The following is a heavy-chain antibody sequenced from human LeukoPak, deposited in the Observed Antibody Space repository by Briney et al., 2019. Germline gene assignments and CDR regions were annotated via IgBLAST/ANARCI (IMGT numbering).Heavy chain of an antibody. J-gene: IGHJ3*02. V-gene: IGHV3-11*04. Sequence: GGSLRLSCAASGFTFSDYYMSWIRQAPGKGLEWVSYISSSGSTIYYADSVKGQFTISRDNSKNTLYLQMNSLRAEDTAVYYCARVSIAVDAFDIWGQGTMVTVSS. CDR1: GFTFSDYY. CDR3: ARVSIAVDAFDI. D-gene: IGHD6-19*01. CDR2: ISSSGSTI.